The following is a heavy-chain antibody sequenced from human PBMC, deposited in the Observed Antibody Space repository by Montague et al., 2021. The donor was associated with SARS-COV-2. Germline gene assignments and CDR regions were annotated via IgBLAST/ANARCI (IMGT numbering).Heavy chain of an antibody. CDR1: GFTFSSYW. J-gene: IGHJ3*02. CDR2: IDTHGSTT. V-gene: IGHV3-74*01. CDR3: ARRENHALDI. D-gene: IGHD1-14*01. Sequence: SLRLSCAASGFTFSSYWMHWVRQAPGKGLVWVSRIDTHGSTTNYADSVKGRFTISRDNAKSTLYLQMNSLRAEDTAVYYCARRENHALDIWGQGTMVTVSS.